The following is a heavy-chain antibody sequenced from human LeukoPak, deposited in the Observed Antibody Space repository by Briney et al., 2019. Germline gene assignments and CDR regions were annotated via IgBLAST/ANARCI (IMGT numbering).Heavy chain of an antibody. CDR3: AKDTAPVGLGYCSGGSCYPLDY. J-gene: IGHJ4*02. CDR2: ISSGSTTI. D-gene: IGHD2-15*01. CDR1: GFIFSSYS. Sequence: GGSLRLSCEVSGFIFSSYSMHWVRQAPGKGLEWVSYISSGSTTIYYGDSMKGRFTISRDNAKNSLYLQMNSLRAEDTALYYCAKDTAPVGLGYCSGGSCYPLDYWGQGTLVTVSS. V-gene: IGHV3-48*04.